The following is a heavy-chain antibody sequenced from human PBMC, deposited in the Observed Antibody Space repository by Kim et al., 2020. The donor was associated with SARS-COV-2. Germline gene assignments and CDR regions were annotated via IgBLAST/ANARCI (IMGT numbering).Heavy chain of an antibody. CDR3: ARAPFGEGMDV. J-gene: IGHJ6*02. Sequence: KYSQKFQGRVTITRDTSASTAYMELSSLRSEDMAVYYCARAPFGEGMDVWGQGTTVTVSS. D-gene: IGHD3-10*01. V-gene: IGHV1-3*01.